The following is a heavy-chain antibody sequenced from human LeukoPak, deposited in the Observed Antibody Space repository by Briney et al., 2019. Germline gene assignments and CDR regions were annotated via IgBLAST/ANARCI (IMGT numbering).Heavy chain of an antibody. V-gene: IGHV3-11*01. D-gene: IGHD6-19*01. CDR3: ARRAYSSGWYFFDY. J-gene: IGHJ4*02. CDR2: ISSSGSTI. CDR1: GFTFSDYY. Sequence: PGGSLRLSCAASGFTFSDYYMSWIRQAPGKGLEGVSYISSSGSTIYYADSVKGRFTISRDNAKNSLFLQMNSLRAEDTAVYYCARRAYSSGWYFFDYWGQGTLVTVSS.